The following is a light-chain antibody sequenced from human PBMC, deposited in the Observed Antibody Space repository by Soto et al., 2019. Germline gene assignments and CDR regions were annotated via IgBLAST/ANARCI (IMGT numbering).Light chain of an antibody. CDR3: QQYDSFSGT. CDR1: QSIINW. CDR2: GAS. V-gene: IGKV1-5*01. Sequence: DVHRTHSPSTLSASLGGLVTITCRASQSIINWLAWYQQKPGKAPKLLIYGASSLESGVPSRFSGSGSGTEFTLTITNLQPDDFATYYCQQYDSFSGTFGQGTKVDIK. J-gene: IGKJ1*01.